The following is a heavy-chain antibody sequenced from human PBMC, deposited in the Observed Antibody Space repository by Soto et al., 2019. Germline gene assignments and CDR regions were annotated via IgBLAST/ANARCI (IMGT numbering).Heavy chain of an antibody. D-gene: IGHD3-3*01. CDR2: IYTSGST. CDR1: GGSMSTYY. J-gene: IGHJ5*02. CDR3: ARDLSTIFRVVRGFDH. V-gene: IGHV4-4*07. Sequence: XETLSLTFTVSGGSMSTYYWSWLRQPAGKGLEWIGRIYTSGSTNYNHSLTRRVTMSVDTSKNQFSLKLSSVTAADTAVYYCARDLSTIFRVVRGFDHWGQGTLVTVSS.